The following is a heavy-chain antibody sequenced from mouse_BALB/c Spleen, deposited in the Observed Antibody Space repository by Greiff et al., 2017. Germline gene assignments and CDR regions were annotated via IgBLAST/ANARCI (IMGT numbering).Heavy chain of an antibody. CDR2: IDPANGNT. CDR3: ARPDGYYGFAY. D-gene: IGHD2-3*01. V-gene: IGHV14-3*02. Sequence: EVQLQESGAELVKPGASVKLSCTASGFNIKDTYMHWVKQRPEQGLEWIGRIDPANGNTKYDPKFQGKATITADTSSNTAYLQLSSLTSEDTAVYYCARPDGYYGFAYWGQGTLVTVSA. CDR1: GFNIKDTY. J-gene: IGHJ3*01.